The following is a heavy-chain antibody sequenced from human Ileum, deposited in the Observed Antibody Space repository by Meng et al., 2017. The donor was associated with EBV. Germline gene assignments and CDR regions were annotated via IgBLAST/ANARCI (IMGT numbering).Heavy chain of an antibody. V-gene: IGHV3-30*04. CDR3: AKERRGFYAEH. J-gene: IGHJ4*02. Sequence: VQVVGSGGGVVQPGRSLRLSWSASGFTFGDDAMHWVRQAPGKGLEWVALVSYGGSDKLYADSVKGRFTIYRDNSDNTLFLQMNSLKPEDTAVYYCAKERRGFYAEHWGQGTLVTVSS. CDR2: VSYGGSDK. D-gene: IGHD1-14*01. CDR1: GFTFGDDA.